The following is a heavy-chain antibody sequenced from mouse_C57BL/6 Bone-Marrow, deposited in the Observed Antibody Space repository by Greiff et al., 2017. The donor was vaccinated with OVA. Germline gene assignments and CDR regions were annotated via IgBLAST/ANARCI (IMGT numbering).Heavy chain of an antibody. D-gene: IGHD2-3*01. CDR2: IDPENGDT. V-gene: IGHV14-4*01. Sequence: VQLQQSGAELVRPGASVKLSCTASGFNIKDDYMHWVKQRPEQGLEWIGWIDPENGDTEYASKFQGKATITADTSSNTAYLQLSSLTSEDTAVYYGTTWGIYDGRAMDYWGQGTSVTVSS. CDR3: TTWGIYDGRAMDY. CDR1: GFNIKDDY. J-gene: IGHJ4*01.